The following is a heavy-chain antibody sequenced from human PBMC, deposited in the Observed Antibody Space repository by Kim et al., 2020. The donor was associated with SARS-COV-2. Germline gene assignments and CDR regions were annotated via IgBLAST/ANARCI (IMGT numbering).Heavy chain of an antibody. Sequence: SETLSLTCTVSGASISSYYWSWFRQPPGKGLEWIGYIYYSGSTNYNPSVKSRVTISVDTSKNQFSLKLSSVTAADTAVYYCARGYCSSTTCYLFDPWGQGTQVTVSS. D-gene: IGHD2-2*01. CDR2: IYYSGST. CDR1: GASISSYY. CDR3: ARGYCSSTTCYLFDP. V-gene: IGHV4-59*13. J-gene: IGHJ5*01.